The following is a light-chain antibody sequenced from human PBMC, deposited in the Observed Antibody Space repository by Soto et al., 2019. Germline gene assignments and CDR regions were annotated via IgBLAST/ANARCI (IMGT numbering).Light chain of an antibody. CDR3: QQYHSYWT. CDR1: QSVSIR. J-gene: IGKJ1*01. V-gene: IGKV3-15*01. Sequence: EIIMTQSPDILSVSPGSRATLSCRASQSVSIRLAWYQQKPGQAPRLLIFDASTRATGIPARFSGSGSGTEFTLTISSLQTDDFSTYYCQQYHSYWTFGQGTKVDI. CDR2: DAS.